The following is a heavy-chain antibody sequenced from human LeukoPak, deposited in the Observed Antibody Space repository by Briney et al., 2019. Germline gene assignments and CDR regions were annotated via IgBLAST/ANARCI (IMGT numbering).Heavy chain of an antibody. J-gene: IGHJ4*02. D-gene: IGHD5-12*01. V-gene: IGHV4-39*07. CDR3: ARDNSGYDLENGDY. CDR1: GGSISSSSYY. Sequence: SETLSLTCTVSGGSISSSSYYWGWIRQPPGKGLEWIGSIYYSGSTYYNPSLKSRVTISVDTSKNQFSLKLSSVTAADTAVYYCARDNSGYDLENGDYWGQGTLVTVSS. CDR2: IYYSGST.